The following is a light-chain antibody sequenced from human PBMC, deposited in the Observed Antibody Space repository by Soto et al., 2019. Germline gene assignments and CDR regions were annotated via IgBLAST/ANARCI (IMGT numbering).Light chain of an antibody. CDR1: QSISIY. Sequence: DIQMTQSPSSVSASVGDRVTITCRASQSISIYLNWYQHKPGRAPQLLIFGAATLHTGVPPRFSGRGSGTNFTLTITSLQREDFATYYCQQSYTSLALTFGGGTKVDIK. CDR3: QQSYTSLALT. V-gene: IGKV1-39*01. J-gene: IGKJ4*01. CDR2: GAA.